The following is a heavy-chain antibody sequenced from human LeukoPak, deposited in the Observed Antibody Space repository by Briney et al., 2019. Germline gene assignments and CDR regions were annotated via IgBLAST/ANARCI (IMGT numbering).Heavy chain of an antibody. D-gene: IGHD1-1*01. J-gene: IGHJ4*02. CDR1: GFTFSSYS. Sequence: GGSLRLSCAASGFTFSSYSMNWARQAPGKALEWVSAITGNGSSIYYSGPLKGRFTISRDNAKNSVYLHMTGLSAADTAVYYCATWDDLPLDHWGQGTLVTVSS. V-gene: IGHV3-21*01. CDR3: ATWDDLPLDH. CDR2: ITGNGSSI.